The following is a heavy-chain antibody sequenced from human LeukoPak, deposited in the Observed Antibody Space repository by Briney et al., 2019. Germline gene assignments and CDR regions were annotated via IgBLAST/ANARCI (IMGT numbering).Heavy chain of an antibody. CDR2: ISAYNGNT. V-gene: IGHV1-18*04. CDR3: ARDQWLVPNDY. Sequence: ASVKVSCKASGYTFTGYYMHWVRQAPGHGLEWMGWISAYNGNTNYAQKLQGRVTMTTDTSTSTAYMELRSLRSDDTAVYYCARDQWLVPNDYWGQGTLVTVSS. J-gene: IGHJ4*02. D-gene: IGHD6-19*01. CDR1: GYTFTGYY.